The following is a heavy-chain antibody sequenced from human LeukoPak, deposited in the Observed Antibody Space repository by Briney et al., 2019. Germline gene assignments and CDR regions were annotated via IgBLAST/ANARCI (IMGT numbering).Heavy chain of an antibody. CDR1: GFTFNNVW. CDR2: IKSKTDGGTV. Sequence: PGGSLRLSCAASGFTFNNVWMSWVPRAPGKGLEWFGRIKSKTDGGTVDYAAPVKGRFTISRDDLKNTLYLEMNSLKTEDTAVYYCTKDHGSGSYYFDYWGQGTLVTVSS. D-gene: IGHD3-10*01. CDR3: TKDHGSGSYYFDY. J-gene: IGHJ4*02. V-gene: IGHV3-15*01.